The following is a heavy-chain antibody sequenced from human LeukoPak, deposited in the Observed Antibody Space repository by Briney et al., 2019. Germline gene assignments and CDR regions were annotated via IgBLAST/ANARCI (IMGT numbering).Heavy chain of an antibody. CDR3: ARPLGSSEGRAFDI. CDR2: IKQDGSEK. D-gene: IGHD2-2*01. CDR1: GFTFSSYW. V-gene: IGHV3-7*01. J-gene: IGHJ3*02. Sequence: GGSLRLSCAASGFTFSSYWMSWVRQAPGKGLEWVANIKQDGSEKYYVDSVKGRFTISRDNAKYTLYLQMNSLRADDTAVYYCARPLGSSEGRAFDIWGQGTMVTVSS.